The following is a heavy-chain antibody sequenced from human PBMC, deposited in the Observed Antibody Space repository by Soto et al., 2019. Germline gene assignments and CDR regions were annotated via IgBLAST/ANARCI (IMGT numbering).Heavy chain of an antibody. J-gene: IGHJ4*02. CDR3: AHGDTLTTHGCDS. D-gene: IGHD3-9*01. Sequence: QITLKESGPTLVKPTQTLTLTCTFSGFSVRRSGEAVGWIRQPPGKALEWLALIYWDDDKRYSPSLRSRLTIARGTSDNPVVLTMTNIDPVDTATYYCAHGDTLTTHGCDSWGQGTLVTVSS. CDR2: IYWDDDK. V-gene: IGHV2-5*02. CDR1: GFSVRRSGEA.